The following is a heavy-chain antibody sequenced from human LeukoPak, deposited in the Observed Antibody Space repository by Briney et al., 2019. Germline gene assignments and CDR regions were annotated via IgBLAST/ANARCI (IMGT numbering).Heavy chain of an antibody. CDR3: ARVEVSEIYDSSGSTGFDY. CDR1: GYTVTSYY. J-gene: IGHJ4*02. V-gene: IGHV1-46*01. D-gene: IGHD3-22*01. CDR2: LNPSGGST. Sequence: ASVKVSCKASGYTVTSYYMHWVRQAPGQGLEWMGILNPSGGSTSYAQKFQGRATLTRATSTSTAYMELSSLRSEDTAVYYCARVEVSEIYDSSGSTGFDYWGQGTLVTVSS.